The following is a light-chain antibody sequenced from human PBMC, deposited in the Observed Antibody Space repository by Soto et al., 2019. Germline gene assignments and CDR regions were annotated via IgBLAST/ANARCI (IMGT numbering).Light chain of an antibody. Sequence: VLTQSSSASASLGSSVKLTCTLSSGHSGYIIAWHQQQPGKAPRYLMKLEGSGSYNKGSEVPDRFSGSSSGADRYLTISNLQSEDEADYYCETWDSNTRVFGGGTKVTVL. CDR1: SGHSGYI. J-gene: IGLJ3*02. CDR2: LEGSGSY. V-gene: IGLV4-60*03. CDR3: ETWDSNTRV.